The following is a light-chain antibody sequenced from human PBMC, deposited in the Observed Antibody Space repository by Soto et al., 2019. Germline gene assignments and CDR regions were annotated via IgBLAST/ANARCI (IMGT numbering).Light chain of an antibody. Sequence: EIVLTQSPATLSLSPGERATLSCRASQSVSSYLAWYQQKPGQAPRLLIYDASNSATGIPARFSGSGSRTDFTLTISSLEPEYFAVYYCQQRSNWPQLTFGGGTKVEIK. CDR1: QSVSSY. CDR2: DAS. J-gene: IGKJ4*01. CDR3: QQRSNWPQLT. V-gene: IGKV3-11*01.